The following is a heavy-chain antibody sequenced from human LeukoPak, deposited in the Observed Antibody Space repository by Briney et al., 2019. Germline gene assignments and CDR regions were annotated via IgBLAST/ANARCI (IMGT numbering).Heavy chain of an antibody. D-gene: IGHD1-26*01. CDR1: GFTFSSYA. Sequence: GGSLRLSCAASGFTFSSYAMHWVRQAPGKGLEWVAVISYDGSNKYYADSVKGRFTISRDNSKNTLYLQMNSLRAEDTAVYYCARDRDGSGSNGPSPVEYWGQGTLVTVSS. J-gene: IGHJ4*02. V-gene: IGHV3-30-3*01. CDR2: ISYDGSNK. CDR3: ARDRDGSGSNGPSPVEY.